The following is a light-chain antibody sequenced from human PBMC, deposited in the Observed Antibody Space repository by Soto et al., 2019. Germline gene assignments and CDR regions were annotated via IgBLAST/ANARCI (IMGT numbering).Light chain of an antibody. J-gene: IGKJ1*01. CDR2: AAS. V-gene: IGKV1-8*01. CDR1: QGINSY. CDR3: QQYYSYPPWT. Sequence: AIRMTQSPSSFSASTGDRVTITCGASQGINSYLAWYQQKPGKAPKLLIYAASTLQSGVPSRFSGSGSGTDFTLTISCLQSEDFATYYCQQYYSYPPWTFGQGTKVEIK.